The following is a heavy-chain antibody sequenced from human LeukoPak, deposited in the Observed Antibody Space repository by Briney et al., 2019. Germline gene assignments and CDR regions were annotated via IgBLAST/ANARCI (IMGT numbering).Heavy chain of an antibody. D-gene: IGHD1-26*01. CDR3: AKVASGSYYNWPFDY. J-gene: IGHJ4*02. V-gene: IGHV3-23*01. Sequence: GGTLRLSCAASGFTFSSYGMSWVRQAPGKGLEWVSGISSIDGSTYYADSVKGRFTVSRDNSKNTLYLQMNSLRAEDTAVYYCAKVASGSYYNWPFDYWGQGTLVTVSS. CDR1: GFTFSSYG. CDR2: ISSIDGST.